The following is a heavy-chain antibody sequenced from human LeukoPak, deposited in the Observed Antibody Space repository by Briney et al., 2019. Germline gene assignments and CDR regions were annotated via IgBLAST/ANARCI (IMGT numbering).Heavy chain of an antibody. D-gene: IGHD6-6*01. Sequence: SVKVSCKASGGTFSSYAISWVRQAPGQGLEWMGGIIPIFGTANYAQKFQGRVTITADESTSTAYMELSSLRSEDAAVYYCATERIAARQYFDYWGQGTLVTVPS. J-gene: IGHJ4*02. V-gene: IGHV1-69*13. CDR2: IIPIFGTA. CDR1: GGTFSSYA. CDR3: ATERIAARQYFDY.